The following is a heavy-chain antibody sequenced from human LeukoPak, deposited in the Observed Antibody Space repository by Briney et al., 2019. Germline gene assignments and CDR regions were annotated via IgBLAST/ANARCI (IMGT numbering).Heavy chain of an antibody. J-gene: IGHJ4*02. V-gene: IGHV1-2*02. D-gene: IGHD5-24*01. CDR1: GYTFTGYY. CDR2: INPNSGGT. Sequence: GASVKVSCKASGYTFTGYYMHWVRQAPGQGLEWMGWINPNSGGTNYAQKFQGRVTMTRDTSISTAYMELSRLRSDDTAVYYCARAGDGYMGGFDYWGQGTLVTVSS. CDR3: ARAGDGYMGGFDY.